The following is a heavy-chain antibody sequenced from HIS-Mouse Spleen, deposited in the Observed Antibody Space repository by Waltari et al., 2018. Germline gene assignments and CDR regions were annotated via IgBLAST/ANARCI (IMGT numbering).Heavy chain of an antibody. CDR3: IATTGY. CDR1: GFIFSNAW. V-gene: IGHV3-15*01. CDR2: IKSKTDGGTT. Sequence: EVQLVESGGGLVKPGGSLRLSWAASGFIFSNAWMSWVRQAPGKGLEWVGRIKSKTDGGTTDYAAPVKGRFTLSREDSKNTLYLQMNSLKTEDTAVYYCIATTGYWGQGTLVTVSS. J-gene: IGHJ4*02. D-gene: IGHD3-9*01.